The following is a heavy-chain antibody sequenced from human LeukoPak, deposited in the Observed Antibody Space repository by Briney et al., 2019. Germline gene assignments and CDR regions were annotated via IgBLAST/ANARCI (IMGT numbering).Heavy chain of an antibody. CDR2: IIPMSTTA. CDR3: ATYGGNTAEYFQH. Sequence: SVKVSCKVSGGIYRITAITWVRQAPGQGLEWMGGIIPMSTTANYAQKFQGRVTITRDDSTSTAYMEVSSLRSEDTALYYCATYGGNTAEYFQHWGQGTPVTVSS. CDR1: GGIYRITA. V-gene: IGHV1-69*05. D-gene: IGHD4-23*01. J-gene: IGHJ1*01.